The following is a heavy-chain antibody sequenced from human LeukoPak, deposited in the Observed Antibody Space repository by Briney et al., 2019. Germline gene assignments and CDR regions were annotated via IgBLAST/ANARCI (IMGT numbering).Heavy chain of an antibody. CDR2: INTNTGNP. J-gene: IGHJ5*02. D-gene: IGHD2-15*01. CDR3: ARAAYCSGDICYNWFDP. V-gene: IGHV7-4-1*02. Sequence: ASVKVSCKASGYTFTSYAMNWVRQAPGQGLEWMGWINTNTGNPTYAQGFTGRFVLSLDTSVSTAYLQISSLKPEDTAVYYCARAAYCSGDICYNWFDPWGQGTLVTVSS. CDR1: GYTFTSYA.